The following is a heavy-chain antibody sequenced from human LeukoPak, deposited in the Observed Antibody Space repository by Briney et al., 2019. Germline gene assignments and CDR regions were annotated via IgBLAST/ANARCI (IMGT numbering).Heavy chain of an antibody. Sequence: SETLSLTCTVSDGSINSRGYYWAWIRQPPGKGLEWIGSISIYYSGSTYYNPSLKSRVTISLDTSKNQFSLNLSSVTAADTAVYYCSRGVTDTNWGQGTLVTVSS. J-gene: IGHJ4*02. V-gene: IGHV4-39*07. CDR3: SRGVTDTN. D-gene: IGHD2-21*02. CDR1: DGSINSRGYY. CDR2: ISIYYSGST.